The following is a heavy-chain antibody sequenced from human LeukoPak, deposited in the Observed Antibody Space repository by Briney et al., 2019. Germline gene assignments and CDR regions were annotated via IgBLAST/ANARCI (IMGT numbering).Heavy chain of an antibody. Sequence: EGSLRLSCAASGFTFSDYYMSWIRQAPGKGLEWVSYISSSGSTIYYADSVKGRFTISRDNAKNSLYLQMNSLRAEDTAVYYCARATKSGGTFTLWSLAVALDYWGQGTLVTVSS. CDR1: GFTFSDYY. J-gene: IGHJ4*02. D-gene: IGHD2-21*01. CDR2: ISSSGSTI. CDR3: ARATKSGGTFTLWSLAVALDY. V-gene: IGHV3-11*01.